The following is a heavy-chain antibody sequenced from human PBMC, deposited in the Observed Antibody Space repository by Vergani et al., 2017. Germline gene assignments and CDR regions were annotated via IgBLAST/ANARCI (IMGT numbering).Heavy chain of an antibody. Sequence: EVQLLESGGGLVQPGGSLRLSCAASGFTFSSYAMSWVRQAQGKGLEWVSAISGSGGSTYYADSVKGRFTISRDNSKNPLYLQMNSLRAEDTAVYYCAKDSSYRYSGSYYRYWGQGTLVTVSS. CDR2: ISGSGGST. CDR3: AKDSSYRYSGSYYRY. CDR1: GFTFSSYA. V-gene: IGHV3-23*01. J-gene: IGHJ4*02. D-gene: IGHD1-26*01.